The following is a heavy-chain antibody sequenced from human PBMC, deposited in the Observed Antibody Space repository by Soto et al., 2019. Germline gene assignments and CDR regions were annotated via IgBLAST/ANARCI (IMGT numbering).Heavy chain of an antibody. CDR2: IYYSGST. CDR3: ARGDAFDI. J-gene: IGHJ3*02. V-gene: IGHV4-59*01. CDR1: GGSISSYY. Sequence: QVQLQESGPGLVKPSETLSLTCTVSGGSISSYYWSWIRQPPGKGLEWIGYIYYSGSTNYNPSLXSXVXXSVDTSKNQVALKLSSVTAADTAVYYFARGDAFDIWGQGTMVTVSS.